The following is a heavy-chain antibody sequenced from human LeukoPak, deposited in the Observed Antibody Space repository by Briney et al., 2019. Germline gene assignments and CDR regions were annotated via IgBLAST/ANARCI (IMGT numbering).Heavy chain of an antibody. CDR2: IYSGGST. J-gene: IGHJ4*02. V-gene: IGHV3-66*01. Sequence: GGSLRLSCAASEFSVGSNYMTWVRQAPGKGLEWVSLIYSGGSTYYADSVKGRFTISRDNAKNSLYLQMNSLRAEDTAVYYCARGREAAGTNDYWGQGTLVTVSS. CDR1: EFSVGSNY. CDR3: ARGREAAGTNDY. D-gene: IGHD6-13*01.